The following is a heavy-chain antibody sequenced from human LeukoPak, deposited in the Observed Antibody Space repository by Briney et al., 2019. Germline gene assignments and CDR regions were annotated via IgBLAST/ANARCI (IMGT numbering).Heavy chain of an antibody. CDR2: IYPGDSDT. D-gene: IGHD5-12*01. CDR3: ARRRGYSGYEEAFDP. J-gene: IGHJ5*02. CDR1: GYSFTSYW. V-gene: IGHV5-51*01. Sequence: GESLKISCKGSGYSFTSYWIGWVRQMPGKGLEWMGIIYPGDSDTRYSPSFQGQVTISADKSISTAYLQWSSLKASDTAMYYCARRRGYSGYEEAFDPWGQGTLATVSS.